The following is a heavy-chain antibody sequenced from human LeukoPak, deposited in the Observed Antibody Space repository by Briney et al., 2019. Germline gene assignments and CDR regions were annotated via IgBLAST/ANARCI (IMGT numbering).Heavy chain of an antibody. D-gene: IGHD3-22*01. V-gene: IGHV4-59*01. CDR3: ARDRDSSGLRDFDL. CDR1: GGSINSYY. Sequence: PSETLSLTCTVSGGSINSYYWSWIRQPPGKGLEWIGYIYYSGNTNYNPSLKSRVSISIDTSKNQLSLQLSSVTAADTAVYYCARDRDSSGLRDFDLWGHGTLVTVSA. J-gene: IGHJ2*01. CDR2: IYYSGNT.